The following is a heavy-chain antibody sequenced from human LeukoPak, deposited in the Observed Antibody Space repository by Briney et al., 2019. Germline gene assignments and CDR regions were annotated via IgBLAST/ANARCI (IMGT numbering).Heavy chain of an antibody. V-gene: IGHV1-18*01. CDR2: ISAYNGNT. J-gene: IGHJ4*02. Sequence: GASVKVSCKASGYTFTSYGISWVRLAPGQGLEWMGWISAYNGNTNYAQKLQGRVTMTTDTSTSTAYMELRSLRSDDTAVYYCARERGGDYGDYAFDYWGQGTLVTVSS. CDR3: ARERGGDYGDYAFDY. CDR1: GYTFTSYG. D-gene: IGHD4-17*01.